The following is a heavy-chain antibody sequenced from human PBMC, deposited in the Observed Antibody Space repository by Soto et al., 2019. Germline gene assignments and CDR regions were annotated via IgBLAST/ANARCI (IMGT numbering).Heavy chain of an antibody. J-gene: IGHJ6*03. CDR3: SRSLPGGTIFYMDV. D-gene: IGHD2-2*01. CDR1: SGSVTSGRFF. V-gene: IGHV4-31*02. CDR2: IYYSGNT. Sequence: QVQLRESGPGVVEPSQTLSLNCHVSSGSVTSGRFFWSWVRQQPGKGLEWIGHIYYSGNTHYNPSLERRVAMSVDISQNQSFQTLTAVTRADSAVDYCSRSLPGGTIFYMDVWGAGTTVTVSS.